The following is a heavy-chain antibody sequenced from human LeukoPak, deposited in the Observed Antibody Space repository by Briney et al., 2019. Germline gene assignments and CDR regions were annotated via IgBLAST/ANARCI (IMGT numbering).Heavy chain of an antibody. CDR3: ARVGYCSSTSCLGGDY. D-gene: IGHD2-2*01. CDR2: IYYSGST. Sequence: PSETLSLTCTVSGGSISSGDYYWSWIRQPPGKGLEWIGYIYYSGSTYYNPSPKSQVTISVDTSKNQFSLKLSSVTAADTAVYYCARVGYCSSTSCLGGDYWGQGTLVTVSS. CDR1: GGSISSGDYY. J-gene: IGHJ4*02. V-gene: IGHV4-30-4*01.